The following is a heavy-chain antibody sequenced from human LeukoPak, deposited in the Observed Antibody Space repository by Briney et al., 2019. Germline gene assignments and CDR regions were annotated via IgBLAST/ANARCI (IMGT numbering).Heavy chain of an antibody. D-gene: IGHD3-22*01. CDR1: GYTFTSYD. V-gene: IGHV1-2*02. J-gene: IGHJ3*02. CDR2: IKPNSGGT. Sequence: GASVKVSCKASGYTFTSYDINWVRQAPGQGLEWMGWIKPNSGGTNYVQKFQGRVTMTRDTSISTVYMELSRLRSDDTAVYYCARDKTYYYDSSGYYYVPDAFDIWGQGTMLTVSS. CDR3: ARDKTYYYDSSGYYYVPDAFDI.